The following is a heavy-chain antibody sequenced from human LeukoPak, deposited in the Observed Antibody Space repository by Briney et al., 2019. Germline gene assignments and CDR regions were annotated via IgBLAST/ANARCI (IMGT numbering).Heavy chain of an antibody. CDR2: ISTDGGHT. Sequence: GGSLRLSCSTSGFTFSSYAMHWVRQAPGKGLQYVSAISTDGGHTYYADSVKGRFTISRDNSKNTLYLQMSSLRAEDTAVYYCVKGGRYSGSSADFWGQGTLVTVSS. V-gene: IGHV3-64D*09. CDR1: GFTFSSYA. CDR3: VKGGRYSGSSADF. D-gene: IGHD6-6*01. J-gene: IGHJ4*02.